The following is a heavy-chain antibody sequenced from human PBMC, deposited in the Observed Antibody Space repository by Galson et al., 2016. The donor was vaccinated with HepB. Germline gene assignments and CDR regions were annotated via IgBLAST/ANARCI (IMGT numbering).Heavy chain of an antibody. V-gene: IGHV4-31*03. CDR2: IHYTGGT. Sequence: TLSLTCTVSGGSISSGAYYWAWIRQHPGQGLECIGYIHYTGGTYSNPSLESRVTISLDTSKNQFSLNLTSVTAADTAVYYCARGYYDTTGHYYGRAFDIWGQGTTVPGSS. CDR1: GGSISSGAYY. D-gene: IGHD3-22*01. J-gene: IGHJ3*02. CDR3: ARGYYDTTGHYYGRAFDI.